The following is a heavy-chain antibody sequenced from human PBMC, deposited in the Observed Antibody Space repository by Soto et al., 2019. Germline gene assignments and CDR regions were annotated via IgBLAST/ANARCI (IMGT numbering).Heavy chain of an antibody. V-gene: IGHV4-39*01. D-gene: IGHD5-18*01. CDR1: GGSISSSGCY. CDR2: IYYSGST. CDR3: ACIFSGGYGYGFYYYGMDV. Sequence: SETLSLTCTVSGGSISSSGCYWGWIRQPPGKGLERIGSIYYSGSTYYNPSLKSRVTISVDTSKNHFSLKLSSVTAADTAVYYCACIFSGGYGYGFYYYGMDVWGQGTTVTVSS. J-gene: IGHJ6*02.